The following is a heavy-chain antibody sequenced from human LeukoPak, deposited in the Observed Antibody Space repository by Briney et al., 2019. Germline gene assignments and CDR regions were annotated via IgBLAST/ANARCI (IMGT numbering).Heavy chain of an antibody. J-gene: IGHJ4*02. CDR3: TWMATVVTVDI. V-gene: IGHV3-15*01. CDR1: GLSFRDAW. Sequence: PGGSLRLSCAVSGLSFRDAWLCWVRQAPGKGLEWIGRIIGGNGPADYAAPVKGRFTISRDYSKDTMYLHMNSLKTEDTAVYYCTWMATVVTVDIWGQGTLVTVSS. CDR2: IIGGNGPA. D-gene: IGHD4-23*01.